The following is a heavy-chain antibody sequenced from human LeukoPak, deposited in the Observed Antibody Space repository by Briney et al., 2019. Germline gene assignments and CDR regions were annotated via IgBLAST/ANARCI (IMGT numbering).Heavy chain of an antibody. D-gene: IGHD6-6*01. CDR1: GGTFSSYA. V-gene: IGHV1-69*05. CDR2: IIPISGTP. Sequence: SVKLSCKASGGTFSSYAISWVRQAPGQGLEWMGRIIPISGTPNYAQKSQGRVTITTDESTSTAYMELSSVRAEDTAVYYCARDLGSCKLGPWGQGTLVTVSS. J-gene: IGHJ5*02. CDR3: ARDLGSCKLGP.